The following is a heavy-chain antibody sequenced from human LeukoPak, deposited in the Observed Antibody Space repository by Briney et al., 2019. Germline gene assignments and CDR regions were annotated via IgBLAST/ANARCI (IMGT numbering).Heavy chain of an antibody. V-gene: IGHV3-11*01. D-gene: IGHD3-3*01. Sequence: GGSLRLSCAASGFTFSDYYMSWIRQAPGKGLEWISYISNSGNTVYYADSVKGRFTISRDNSKNTLYLQMNSLRAEDTAVYYCARASYDFWSGQPGLYYYGMDVWGQGTTVTVSS. CDR2: ISNSGNTV. CDR3: ARASYDFWSGQPGLYYYGMDV. CDR1: GFTFSDYY. J-gene: IGHJ6*02.